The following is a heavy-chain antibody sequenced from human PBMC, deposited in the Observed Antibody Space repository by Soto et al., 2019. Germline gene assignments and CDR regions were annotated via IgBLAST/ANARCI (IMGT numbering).Heavy chain of an antibody. Sequence: QLQLQESGPGLVKPSETLSVTCTVSGDSIDDARYFWAWIRQPPGGGTGWIGGIFFSWATHFKRSLKSRVTMXXDXSXXHFSLKRSSVTAADTAVYYCARRGRYGDFGRYFDPWGQGTLVTVSS. D-gene: IGHD4-17*01. J-gene: IGHJ4*02. CDR1: GDSIDDARYF. CDR2: IFFSWAT. CDR3: ARRGRYGDFGRYFDP. V-gene: IGHV4-39*02.